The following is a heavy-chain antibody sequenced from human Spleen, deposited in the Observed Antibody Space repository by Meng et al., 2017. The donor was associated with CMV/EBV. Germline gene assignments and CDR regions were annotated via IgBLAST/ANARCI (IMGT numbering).Heavy chain of an antibody. CDR2: ISSSGSTI. CDR1: GFTFSDYY. D-gene: IGHD1-20*01. J-gene: IGHJ6*02. Sequence: GESLKISCAASGFTFSDYYMSWIRQAPGKGLEWVSYISSSGSTIYYADSVKGRFTISRDNAKNSLYLQMNSLRAEDTAVYYCARFAERITGKYYYYGMDVWGQGTTVTVSS. V-gene: IGHV3-11*04. CDR3: ARFAERITGKYYYYGMDV.